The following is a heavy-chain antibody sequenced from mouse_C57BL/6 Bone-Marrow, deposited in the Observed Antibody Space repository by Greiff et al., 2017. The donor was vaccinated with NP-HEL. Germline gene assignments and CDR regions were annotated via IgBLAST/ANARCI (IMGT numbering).Heavy chain of an antibody. D-gene: IGHD1-3*01. J-gene: IGHJ4*01. CDR3: AKSKGVVRGAMDY. CDR2: IWSGGGT. Sequence: VQLVESGPGLVQPSQSLSITCTVSGFSLTSYGVHWVRPSPGKGLEWLGVIWSGGGTDYHAAFMSRLSITKDNSKSQVVFKMNSLQADDTAIYYCAKSKGVVRGAMDYWGQGTSVTVSS. CDR1: GFSLTSYG. V-gene: IGHV2-5*01.